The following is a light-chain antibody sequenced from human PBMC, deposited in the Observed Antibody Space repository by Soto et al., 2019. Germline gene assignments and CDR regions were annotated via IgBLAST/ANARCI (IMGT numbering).Light chain of an antibody. CDR2: VPS. V-gene: IGKV1-9*01. J-gene: IGKJ2*01. Sequence: DIQLTQSPSFLSASVGDRVTITCRASQGISTYLAWYQQKSGKAPKLLIYVPSTLQSGVPSRFSGSGSGTEFTVTISSLQPEDLAIYYCQQLYSYPYTFGQGTKLDI. CDR3: QQLYSYPYT. CDR1: QGISTY.